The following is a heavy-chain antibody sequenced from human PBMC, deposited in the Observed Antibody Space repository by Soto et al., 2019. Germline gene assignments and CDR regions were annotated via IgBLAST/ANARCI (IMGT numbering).Heavy chain of an antibody. J-gene: IGHJ4*02. CDR2: ISGSGGST. V-gene: IGHV3-23*01. D-gene: IGHD1-26*01. CDR1: GFTISSYA. CDR3: ARRGSGSYYDY. Sequence: EVQLLESGGGLVQPGGSLRLSCAASGFTISSYAMGWVRQAPVKGLEWVSAISGSGGSTYYADSVKGRFTISRDNSKNTLYLQMNSLRAEDTAVSYCARRGSGSYYDYWGQGTLVTVSS.